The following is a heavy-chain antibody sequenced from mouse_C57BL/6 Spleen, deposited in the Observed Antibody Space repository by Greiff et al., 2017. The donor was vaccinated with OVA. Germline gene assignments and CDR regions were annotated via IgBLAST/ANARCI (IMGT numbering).Heavy chain of an antibody. CDR2: INPNYGTT. J-gene: IGHJ1*03. Sequence: EVKLQQSGPELVKPGASVKISCKASGYSFTDYNMNWVKQSNGKSLEWIGVINPNYGTTSYNQKFKGKATLTVDQSSSTAYMQLNSLTSEDSAVYYCASLTMIKGWYFDVWGTGTTVTVSS. CDR3: ASLTMIKGWYFDV. D-gene: IGHD2-4*01. CDR1: GYSFTDYN. V-gene: IGHV1-39*01.